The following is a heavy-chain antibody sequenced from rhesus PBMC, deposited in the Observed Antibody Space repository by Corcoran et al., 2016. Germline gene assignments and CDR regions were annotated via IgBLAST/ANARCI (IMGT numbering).Heavy chain of an antibody. CDR2: INPDKGNT. V-gene: IGHV1S2*01. J-gene: IGHJ4*01. Sequence: QVPLVQSGAEVKKPGSSVKVSCKASGYTFPDYYMQWVRQAPRQGLEGMGWINPDKGNTKYAKKFQGRVTRTRDTSTSTAYMELSSRRSEDTAVDYCARLSSDIDYWGQGVLVTVSS. D-gene: IGHD2-33*01. CDR1: GYTFPDYY. CDR3: ARLSSDIDY.